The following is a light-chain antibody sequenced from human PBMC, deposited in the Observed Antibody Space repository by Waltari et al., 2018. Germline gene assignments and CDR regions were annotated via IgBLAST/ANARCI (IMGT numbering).Light chain of an antibody. CDR3: QQYNSYPNT. CDR1: QIISSW. V-gene: IGKV1-5*03. J-gene: IGKJ2*01. Sequence: DIQMTKSPSTLSASVGDRVSITCRASQIISSWLAWYQQKPGKAPKVLIYKASNLESGVPSRFSGSGSGTEFTLTITSLQPDDFATYYCQQYNSYPNTFGQGTKLEIK. CDR2: KAS.